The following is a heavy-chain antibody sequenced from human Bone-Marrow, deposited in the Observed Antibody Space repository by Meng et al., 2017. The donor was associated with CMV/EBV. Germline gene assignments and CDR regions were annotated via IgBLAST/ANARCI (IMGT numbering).Heavy chain of an antibody. J-gene: IGHJ2*01. CDR1: GGSFSGYY. Sequence: SETLSLTCAVYGGSFSGYYWSWIRQPPGKGLEWIGEINHSGSTNYNASLKNRVTISVSTSKNQFPLKLSSVSAADPAVYYCARGRTPYCSSTSCYSLYFDLWGRGTLVTVSS. D-gene: IGHD2-2*02. CDR3: ARGRTPYCSSTSCYSLYFDL. CDR2: INHSGST. V-gene: IGHV4-34*01.